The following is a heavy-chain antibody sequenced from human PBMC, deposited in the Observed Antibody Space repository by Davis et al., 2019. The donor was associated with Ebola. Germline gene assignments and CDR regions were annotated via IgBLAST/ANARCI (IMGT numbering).Heavy chain of an antibody. CDR3: AKSTAAAH. V-gene: IGHV3-30*02. D-gene: IGHD6-13*01. CDR1: TVTFSGFG. Sequence: PGGSLRLSCTSSTVTFSGFGMHWVRQAPGKGLEWAAFIRHDGTDKFYADSVKGRFTISRDNSKNTLYLQMNSLRAEDTAVYYCAKSTAAAHWGQGTLVTVSS. CDR2: IRHDGTDK. J-gene: IGHJ4*02.